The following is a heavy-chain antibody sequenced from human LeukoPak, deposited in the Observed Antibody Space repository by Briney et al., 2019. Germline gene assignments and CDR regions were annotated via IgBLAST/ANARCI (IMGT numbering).Heavy chain of an antibody. V-gene: IGHV4-4*07. D-gene: IGHD6-19*01. J-gene: IGHJ3*02. CDR2: IYTSGST. CDR1: GGSISSYY. Sequence: SETLSLTCTVSGGSISSYYWSWIRQPAGKGLEWIGRIYTSGSTNYNPSLKSRVTISVDTSKNQFSLKLSSVTAADTAVYYCARHRGYSSGWYLIDAFDIWGQGTMVTVSS. CDR3: ARHRGYSSGWYLIDAFDI.